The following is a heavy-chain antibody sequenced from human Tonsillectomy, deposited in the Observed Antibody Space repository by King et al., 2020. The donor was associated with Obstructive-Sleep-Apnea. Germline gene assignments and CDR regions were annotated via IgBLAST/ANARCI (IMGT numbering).Heavy chain of an antibody. CDR3: AGASPPIPRYYYDSSGTAFDI. V-gene: IGHV4-39*07. Sequence: LQLQESGPGLVKPSGTLSLTCTVSSGSISSSSYYCGWVRQPPGKGLEWIGSIYYSGSTYYNPSLKSRVIISVDTSKNQFSLKLGSVTAADTAVYYCAGASPPIPRYYYDSSGTAFDIWGQGTLVTVSS. CDR2: IYYSGST. D-gene: IGHD3-22*01. J-gene: IGHJ3*02. CDR1: SGSISSSSYY.